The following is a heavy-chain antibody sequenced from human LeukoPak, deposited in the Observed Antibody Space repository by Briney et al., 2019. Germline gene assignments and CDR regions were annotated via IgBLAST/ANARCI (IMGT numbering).Heavy chain of an antibody. V-gene: IGHV4-31*03. CDR2: IFYSGST. CDR3: ARYNPDTLDI. Sequence: SETLSLTCTVSGASISLAVYYWSWIRQLPGKGLEWIGYIFYSGSTYYNPSLNRRVTMSVATSKNQFSLKLTSVTAADTAVYYCARYNPDTLDIGGQGTMVTVSS. CDR1: GASISLAVYY. D-gene: IGHD1-14*01. J-gene: IGHJ3*02.